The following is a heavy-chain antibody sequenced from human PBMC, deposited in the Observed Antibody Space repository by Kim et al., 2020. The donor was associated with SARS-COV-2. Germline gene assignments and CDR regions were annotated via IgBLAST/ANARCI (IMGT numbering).Heavy chain of an antibody. V-gene: IGHV4-38-2*02. Sequence: SETLSLTCTVSGYSISSGYYWGWIRQPPGKGLEWIGSIYHSGSTYYNPSLKSRVTISVDTSKNQFSLKLSSVTAADTAVYYCAREGGGYYDSSGYYYYYYYGMDVWGQGTTVTVSS. CDR2: IYHSGST. CDR1: GYSISSGYY. CDR3: AREGGGYYDSSGYYYYYYYGMDV. D-gene: IGHD3-22*01. J-gene: IGHJ6*02.